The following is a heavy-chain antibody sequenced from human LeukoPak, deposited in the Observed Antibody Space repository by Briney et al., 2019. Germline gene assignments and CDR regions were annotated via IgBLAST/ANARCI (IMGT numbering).Heavy chain of an antibody. V-gene: IGHV3-13*01. D-gene: IGHD6-13*01. CDR3: ARYSSSEYYFDY. J-gene: IGHJ4*02. Sequence: GGSLRLSCAASGFTFSSYDMHWVRHATGKGLEWVSAIGTAGDTYYPGSVKGRFTISRENAKNSLYLQMNSLRAGDTAVYYCARYSSSEYYFDYWGQGTLVTVSS. CDR2: IGTAGDT. CDR1: GFTFSSYD.